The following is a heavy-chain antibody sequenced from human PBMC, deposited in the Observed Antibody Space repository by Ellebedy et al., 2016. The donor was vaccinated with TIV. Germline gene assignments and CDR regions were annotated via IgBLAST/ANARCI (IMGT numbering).Heavy chain of an antibody. V-gene: IGHV4-39*07. D-gene: IGHD6-13*01. CDR3: ARGRETPFSSSRGLDY. Sequence: MPSETLSLTCTVSGGSISSNSDYLGWVRQSPGKGLEWIGSVHHSGSTYYNPSLESRVTVSVDTSKNQFSLKVYFVTAADTAVYYCARGRETPFSSSRGLDYWGQGTLVTVSS. J-gene: IGHJ4*02. CDR2: VHHSGST. CDR1: GGSISSNSDY.